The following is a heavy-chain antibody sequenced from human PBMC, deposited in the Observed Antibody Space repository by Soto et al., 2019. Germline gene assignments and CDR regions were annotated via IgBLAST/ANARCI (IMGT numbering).Heavy chain of an antibody. CDR3: ARDISSSGIAAADLPNWFDP. CDR2: ISSSSSTI. Sequence: PGGSLRLSCAASGFTFSSYSMNWVRQAPGKGLEWVSYISSSSSTIYYADSVKGRFTISRDNAKNSLYLQMNSLRDEDTAVYYCARDISSSGIAAADLPNWFDPWGQGTLVTVSS. J-gene: IGHJ5*02. CDR1: GFTFSSYS. V-gene: IGHV3-48*02. D-gene: IGHD6-13*01.